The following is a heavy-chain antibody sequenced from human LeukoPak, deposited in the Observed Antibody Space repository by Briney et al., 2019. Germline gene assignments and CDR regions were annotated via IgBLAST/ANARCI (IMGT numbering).Heavy chain of an antibody. Sequence: GESLKISCKGSGYSFNTYWIAWVRQMPGKGLEWMGIIYPGDSDTGYSPSFQGQVTISADESISTAYLHWSSLKASDTAMYYCARQADYNALTGYFKGHLDYWGQGTLVTVSS. D-gene: IGHD3-9*01. V-gene: IGHV5-51*01. CDR2: IYPGDSDT. J-gene: IGHJ4*02. CDR3: ARQADYNALTGYFKGHLDY. CDR1: GYSFNTYW.